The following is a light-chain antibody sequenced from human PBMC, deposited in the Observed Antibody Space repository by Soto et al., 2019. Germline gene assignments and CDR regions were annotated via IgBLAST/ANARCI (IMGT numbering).Light chain of an antibody. J-gene: IGLJ1*01. CDR2: EVT. V-gene: IGLV2-14*01. Sequence: QSALTQPASVSGSPGQSIAISCTGTFSDVGGYDYVSWYQQHPDKAPKLMIYEVTKRPSGVSNRFSGSKSGNTASLTISGLQPEDEADYYCSSHTSGSTRVFGGGTKLTVL. CDR1: FSDVGGYDY. CDR3: SSHTSGSTRV.